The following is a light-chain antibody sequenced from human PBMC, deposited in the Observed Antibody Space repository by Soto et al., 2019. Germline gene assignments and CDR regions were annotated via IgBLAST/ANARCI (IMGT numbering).Light chain of an antibody. CDR1: RVGTES. Sequence: SYELTQPPSVSVAPGQTARITCGGGRVGTESVHWYQQKPGQAPVLVVYDDSNRPSGIPERFSGSNSANTATLTITSVAAGDEADYYCQLWDTISDRYVFGTGTKVTVL. V-gene: IGLV3-21*02. CDR2: DDS. J-gene: IGLJ1*01. CDR3: QLWDTISDRYV.